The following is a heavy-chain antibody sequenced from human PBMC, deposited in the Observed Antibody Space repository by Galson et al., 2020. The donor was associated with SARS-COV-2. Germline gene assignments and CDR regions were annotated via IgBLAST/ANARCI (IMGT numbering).Heavy chain of an antibody. Sequence: SVKVSCKASGGTFSSFGISWLRHVPGQGLEWMGGTIAISSRPNYSQKFQGRVTITADESTSTAYLELTSLTFDDTAMYYCAREASSKHFGPGPYYSGMDVWGQGTTVTVSS. CDR1: GGTFSSFG. J-gene: IGHJ6*02. CDR3: AREASSKHFGPGPYYSGMDV. V-gene: IGHV1-69*13. CDR2: TIAISSRP. D-gene: IGHD3-10*01.